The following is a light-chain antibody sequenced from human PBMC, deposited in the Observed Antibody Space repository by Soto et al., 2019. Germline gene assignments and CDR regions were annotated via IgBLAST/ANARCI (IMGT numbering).Light chain of an antibody. V-gene: IGKV3-15*01. CDR1: QSVSIN. CDR3: QQYDNKPPIT. CDR2: ATA. J-gene: IGKJ5*01. Sequence: EILMTQSAAALSESPVERATVSCIASQSVSINLAWYQQKPGQAPRLLIYATATRATGIPDRFSGSGSGTEFSLTISNLQSEDFAVYHCQQYDNKPPITFGQGTRLEIK.